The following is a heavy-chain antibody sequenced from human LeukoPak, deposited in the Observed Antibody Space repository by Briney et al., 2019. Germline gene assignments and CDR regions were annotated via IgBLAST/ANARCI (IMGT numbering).Heavy chain of an antibody. CDR3: AREQPLGYSSSTSCPKAYYYYYMDV. Sequence: SETLSLTCTVSGGSISSYYWSWIRQPAGKGLEWIGRIYTSGSTNYNPSLKSRVTISVDTSKNQFSLKLSSVTAADTAVYYCAREQPLGYSSSTSCPKAYYYYYMDVWGKGTTVTVSS. V-gene: IGHV4-4*07. CDR1: GGSISSYY. J-gene: IGHJ6*03. CDR2: IYTSGST. D-gene: IGHD2-2*01.